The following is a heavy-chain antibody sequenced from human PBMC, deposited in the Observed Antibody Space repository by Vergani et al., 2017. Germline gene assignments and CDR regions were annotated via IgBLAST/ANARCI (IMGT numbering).Heavy chain of an antibody. CDR1: GFTFSSYW. V-gene: IGHV3-7*04. CDR2: IKQDGSEK. CDR3: ARGGWAAAGTHLLYGVYYYGMDV. J-gene: IGHJ6*02. D-gene: IGHD6-13*01. Sequence: EVQLVESGGGLVQPGGSLRLSCAASGFTFSSYWMSWVRQAPGKGLEWVANIKQDGSEKYYVDSVKGRFTISRDNAKNSLYLQMNSLRAEDTAVYYCARGGWAAAGTHLLYGVYYYGMDVWGHGTTVTVSS.